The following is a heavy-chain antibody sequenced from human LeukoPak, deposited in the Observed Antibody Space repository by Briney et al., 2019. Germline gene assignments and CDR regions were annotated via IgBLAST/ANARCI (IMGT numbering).Heavy chain of an antibody. CDR2: IYPADSAA. CDR3: AREGGSIAALTGAFDI. V-gene: IGHV5-51*01. CDR1: GYSFTTYW. D-gene: IGHD6-6*01. J-gene: IGHJ3*02. Sequence: AEPLKLSCKASGYSFTTYWIGWVRQMPGKGLEWMGIIYPADSAAKYSPSFQGQVTISVDKSISTAYLQWSSLKASDTAMYYCAREGGSIAALTGAFDIWGQGTMVTVSS.